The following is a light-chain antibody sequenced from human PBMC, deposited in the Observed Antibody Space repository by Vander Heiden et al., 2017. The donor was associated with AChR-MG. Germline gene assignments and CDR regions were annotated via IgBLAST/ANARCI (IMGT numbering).Light chain of an antibody. CDR1: KLATTG. CDR2: GDG. Sequence: SFVLTQPASVSVAPGQTATLTCRGNKLATTGLHWYKQKPGQAPTLVVYGDGDRPSGIPERFSGSKSGNTATLTISGVEAGDEADYFCQVWDNSRDQQVFGGGTKLTVL. CDR3: QVWDNSRDQQV. V-gene: IGLV3-21*02. J-gene: IGLJ2*01.